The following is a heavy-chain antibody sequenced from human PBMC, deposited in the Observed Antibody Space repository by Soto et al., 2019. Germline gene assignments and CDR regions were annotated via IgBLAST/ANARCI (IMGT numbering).Heavy chain of an antibody. CDR1: GGTFSSYA. J-gene: IGHJ6*02. D-gene: IGHD1-7*01. CDR3: ARGNWKYVRDSYYYYGMDV. CDR2: IIPIFGTA. Sequence: GASVKVSCKASGGTFSSYAISWVRQAPGQGLEWMGGIIPIFGTANYAQKFQGRVTITADKSTSTAYMELSSLRSEDTAVYYCARGNWKYVRDSYYYYGMDVWGQGTTVTVSS. V-gene: IGHV1-69*06.